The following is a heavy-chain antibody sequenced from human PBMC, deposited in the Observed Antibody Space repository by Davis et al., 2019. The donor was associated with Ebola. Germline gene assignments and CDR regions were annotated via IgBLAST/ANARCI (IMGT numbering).Heavy chain of an antibody. CDR3: ARDRLYYYDRSGYLDV. CDR2: INPSGGST. V-gene: IGHV1-46*01. CDR1: GYTFTSYY. J-gene: IGHJ6*03. D-gene: IGHD3-22*01. Sequence: AASVKVTCKASGYTFTSYYMHWVRQAPGQGLEWMGIINPSGGSTSYAQKFKGRVTMTRDTSTSTVYMELSSLRSEDTAVYYCARDRLYYYDRSGYLDVWGKGTTVTVSS.